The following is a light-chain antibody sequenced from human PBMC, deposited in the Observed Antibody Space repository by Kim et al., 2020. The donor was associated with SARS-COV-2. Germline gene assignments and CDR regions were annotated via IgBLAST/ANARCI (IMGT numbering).Light chain of an antibody. V-gene: IGKV1-5*01. CDR2: DVS. Sequence: DIQMTQSPSTLSASVGDRVIITCRASQSLSSWLAWYQQKPGKAPNLLIYDVSSLESGVPSRFSGSGSGTEFTLTISSLQPDDFATYYCQQYKSYSTFGQGTKLEI. CDR3: QQYKSYST. CDR1: QSLSSW. J-gene: IGKJ2*01.